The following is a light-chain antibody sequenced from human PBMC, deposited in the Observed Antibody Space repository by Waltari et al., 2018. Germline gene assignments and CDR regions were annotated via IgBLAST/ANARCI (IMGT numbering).Light chain of an antibody. CDR3: QQYGGSVWT. CDR2: GTS. Sequence: EVVLTQSPGTLSLSPGERATLSCRASHSVSRTYLAWYQQKPGRAPRLLIHGTSNRATGIPERFSGSVSETDFTLTIDRLEPEDFAVYYCQQYGGSVWTFGQGTKVEVK. CDR1: HSVSRTY. V-gene: IGKV3-20*01. J-gene: IGKJ1*01.